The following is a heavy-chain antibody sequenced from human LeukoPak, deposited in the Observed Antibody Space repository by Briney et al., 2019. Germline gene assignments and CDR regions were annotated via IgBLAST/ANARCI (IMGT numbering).Heavy chain of an antibody. Sequence: GGPLRLSCAASGLAFSAYKMHWVRQAPRKGLVWVSRISTDGYTSDYADFVQGRFTASRDNTKNTWSLEMNSLRAEDTAVYYCVVGGSPGYWGQGTLVTVSS. CDR3: VVGGSPGY. V-gene: IGHV3-74*01. J-gene: IGHJ4*02. CDR2: ISTDGYTS. D-gene: IGHD2-15*01. CDR1: GLAFSAYK.